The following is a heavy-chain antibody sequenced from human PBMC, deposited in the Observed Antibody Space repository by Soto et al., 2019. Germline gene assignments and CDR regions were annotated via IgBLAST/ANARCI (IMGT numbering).Heavy chain of an antibody. CDR2: IYAGGNT. D-gene: IGHD3-3*01. CDR3: AITRTIFGAVTNDD. Sequence: EVHLVESGGGVVQPGGSLRLACAASGFPVSNMYMSWIRQAPGKGFEWLSVIYAGGNTYYADSVKARFTISRDNSKNTLYLQMNDLRAEDTAVYYCAITRTIFGAVTNDDWGQGTLVTVSA. V-gene: IGHV3-66*01. J-gene: IGHJ4*02. CDR1: GFPVSNMY.